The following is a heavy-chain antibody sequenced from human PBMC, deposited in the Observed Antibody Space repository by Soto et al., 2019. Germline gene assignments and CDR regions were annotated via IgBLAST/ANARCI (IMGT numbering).Heavy chain of an antibody. CDR1: GFTFAKYW. J-gene: IGHJ1*01. V-gene: IGHV3-74*01. CDR3: GRQAALWEKVDF. CDR2: IETDGTTQ. D-gene: IGHD3-10*01. Sequence: GGSLRLSCVVSGFTFAKYWMHWVRQAPGKGLVWVARIETDGTTQTYAASVEGRFTISRDNAKNTLYLHMNSLRAEDTAVYYCGRQAALWEKVDFRGHGTPVTVSS.